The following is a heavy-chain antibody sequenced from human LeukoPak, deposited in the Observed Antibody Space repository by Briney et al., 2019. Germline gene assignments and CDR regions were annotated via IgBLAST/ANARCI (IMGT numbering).Heavy chain of an antibody. V-gene: IGHV3-23*01. CDR1: GFTFSSYA. CDR2: ISGSGGST. CDR3: AKDHRYGSGSYYFDY. J-gene: IGHJ4*02. Sequence: GSLRLSCAASGFTFSSYAMSWVRQAPGKGLEWVSAISGSGGSTYYADSVKGRFTISRDNSKNTLYLQMNSLRAEDTAVYYCAKDHRYGSGSYYFDYWGQGTLVTVSS. D-gene: IGHD3-10*01.